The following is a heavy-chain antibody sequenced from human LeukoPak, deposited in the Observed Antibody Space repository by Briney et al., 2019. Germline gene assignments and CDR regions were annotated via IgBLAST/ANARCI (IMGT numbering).Heavy chain of an antibody. Sequence: SETLSLTCGVYGGSFSGYYWSWIRQPPGKGLEWIGEINHSGSTNYNPSLKSRVTISVDTSKNQFSLKLSSVTAADTAVYYCAARYSSGWYRDYWGQGTLVTVSS. D-gene: IGHD6-19*01. CDR1: GGSFSGYY. J-gene: IGHJ4*02. CDR2: INHSGST. CDR3: AARYSSGWYRDY. V-gene: IGHV4-34*01.